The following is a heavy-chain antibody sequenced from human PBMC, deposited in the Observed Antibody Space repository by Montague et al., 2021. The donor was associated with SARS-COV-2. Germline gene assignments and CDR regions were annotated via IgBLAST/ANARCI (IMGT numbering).Heavy chain of an antibody. CDR1: GGSFSGYY. CDR2: INHSGST. D-gene: IGHD2-2*01. V-gene: IGHV4-34*01. Sequence: SETLSLTCAVYGGSFSGYYWSWIRQPPGKGLEWIGEINHSGSTNYNPSLKSRVTISVDTSKSQFSLNTSSVTAADTAVYYCARVRAVPAAMRIFTLGRSYYGMDFWGQGTTVTVSS. J-gene: IGHJ6*02. CDR3: ARVRAVPAAMRIFTLGRSYYGMDF.